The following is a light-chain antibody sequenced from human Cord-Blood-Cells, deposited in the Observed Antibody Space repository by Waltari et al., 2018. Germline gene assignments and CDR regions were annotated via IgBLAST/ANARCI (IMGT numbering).Light chain of an antibody. CDR2: GAS. V-gene: IGKV3-20*01. Sequence: EIVLTQSPCTLALSPGERATLSCRASQSVSRSYLAWYQQKPGQAPRLLIYGASSRATGIPDRFSGSGTGTDFTLTISRLEPEDVAAYYWQHYGSSPLTFGGGTKVEI. J-gene: IGKJ4*01. CDR1: QSVSRSY. CDR3: QHYGSSPLT.